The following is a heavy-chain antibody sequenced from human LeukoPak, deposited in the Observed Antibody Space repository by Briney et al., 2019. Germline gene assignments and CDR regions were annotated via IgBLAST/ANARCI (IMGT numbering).Heavy chain of an antibody. Sequence: PGGSLRLSCAASGFTFSSYAMSWVRQAPGKGLEWVSAISGSGGSTYYADSVKGRFTISRDNSKNTLYLQMNSLRAEDTAVYYCTRHFGRIETYYYYYYMDVWGKGTTVTVSS. D-gene: IGHD3-16*01. V-gene: IGHV3-23*01. CDR1: GFTFSSYA. CDR2: ISGSGGST. CDR3: TRHFGRIETYYYYYYMDV. J-gene: IGHJ6*03.